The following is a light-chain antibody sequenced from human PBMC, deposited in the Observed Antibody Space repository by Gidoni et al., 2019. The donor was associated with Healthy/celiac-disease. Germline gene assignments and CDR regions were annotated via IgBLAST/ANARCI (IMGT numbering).Light chain of an antibody. CDR2: GAS. Sequence: EIVMTQSPATLSVSPGERATLSCRASQSVSSNLAWYQQKPGQAPRLLSYGASTRATGIPARFSGSGSGTEFTLTISSLQSEDFAVYYCQQYNNWPPGITFXXXTRLEIK. J-gene: IGKJ5*01. CDR3: QQYNNWPPGIT. V-gene: IGKV3-15*01. CDR1: QSVSSN.